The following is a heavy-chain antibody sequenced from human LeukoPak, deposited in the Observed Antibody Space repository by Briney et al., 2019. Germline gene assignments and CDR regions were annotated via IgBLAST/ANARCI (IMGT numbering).Heavy chain of an antibody. J-gene: IGHJ4*02. CDR2: ISAYNGNT. CDR3: ARLITMVRGVTRGYYFDY. D-gene: IGHD3-10*01. CDR1: GYTFTSYG. V-gene: IGHV1-18*01. Sequence: ASVKVSCKASGYTFTSYGISWVRQAPGQGLEWMGWISAYNGNTNYAQKLQGRVTMTTDTSTSTAHMELSSLRSEDTAVYYCARLITMVRGVTRGYYFDYWGQGTLVTVSS.